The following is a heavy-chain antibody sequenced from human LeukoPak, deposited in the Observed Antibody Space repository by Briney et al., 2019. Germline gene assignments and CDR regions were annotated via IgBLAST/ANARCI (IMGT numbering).Heavy chain of an antibody. J-gene: IGHJ3*02. CDR2: IVVGSGNT. D-gene: IGHD1-26*01. Sequence: GTSVNVSCKASGFTFTSSAVQWVRQARGQRLEWIGWIVVGSGNTNYAQKFQERVPITRDMSTSTAYMELSSLRSEDTAVYYCASRGVRDSAFDIWGQGTMVTVSS. V-gene: IGHV1-58*01. CDR1: GFTFTSSA. CDR3: ASRGVRDSAFDI.